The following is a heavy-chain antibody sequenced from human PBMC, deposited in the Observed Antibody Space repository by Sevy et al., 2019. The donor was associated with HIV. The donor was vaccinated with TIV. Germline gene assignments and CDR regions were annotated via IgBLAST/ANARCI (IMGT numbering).Heavy chain of an antibody. CDR2: ISNSGTAM. Sequence: RHGGSLRLSCAASGFTFSSYEMNWVRQAPGKGLEWISYISNSGTAMYYSDSVRGRFTISGDNARRSLFLQMNSLTAEDTAVYYCARDLPPSATTVPHFDCWGQGTLVTVSS. CDR1: GFTFSSYE. V-gene: IGHV3-48*03. CDR3: ARDLPPSATTVPHFDC. J-gene: IGHJ4*02. D-gene: IGHD4-17*01.